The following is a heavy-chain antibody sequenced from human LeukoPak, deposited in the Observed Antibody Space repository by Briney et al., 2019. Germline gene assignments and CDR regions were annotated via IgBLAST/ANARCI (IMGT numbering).Heavy chain of an antibody. V-gene: IGHV1-2*02. D-gene: IGHD3-22*01. CDR3: ARGIGYYDPPDY. Sequence: ASLKVSCKASGYTFTGYYMHWVRQAPGQGLEWMGWINPNSGGTNYAQKFQGRVTMTRDTSISTAYMELSRLRSDDTAVYYCARGIGYYDPPDYWGQGTLVTVSS. J-gene: IGHJ4*02. CDR2: INPNSGGT. CDR1: GYTFTGYY.